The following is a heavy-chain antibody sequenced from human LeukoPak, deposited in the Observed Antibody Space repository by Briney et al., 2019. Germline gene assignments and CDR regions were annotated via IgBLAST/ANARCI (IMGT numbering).Heavy chain of an antibody. CDR2: ISGSGGST. J-gene: IGHJ1*01. CDR1: GFTFSSYA. D-gene: IGHD6-13*01. CDR3: AEDLTPYSSSGPYFQH. V-gene: IGHV3-23*01. Sequence: PGGSLRLSCAASGFTFSSYAMSWVRQAPGKGLEWVSAISGSGGSTYYADSVKGRFTISRDNSKNTLYLQMNSLRAEDTAVYYCAEDLTPYSSSGPYFQHWGQGTLVTVSS.